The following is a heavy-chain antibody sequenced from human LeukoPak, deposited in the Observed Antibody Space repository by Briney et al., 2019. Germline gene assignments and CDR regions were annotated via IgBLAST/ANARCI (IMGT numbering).Heavy chain of an antibody. CDR2: IYFSGTS. D-gene: IGHD3-10*01. CDR1: SASISSTNHN. Sequence: SETLSLTCTVSSASISSTNHNWGWLRQPPGKGPEWIGNIYFSGTSYYNPSLKSRVTISVDTSKNQFSLKLSSVTAADTAVYYCARYDYYGSGVQYYFDYWGQGTLVTVSS. J-gene: IGHJ4*02. V-gene: IGHV4-39*01. CDR3: ARYDYYGSGVQYYFDY.